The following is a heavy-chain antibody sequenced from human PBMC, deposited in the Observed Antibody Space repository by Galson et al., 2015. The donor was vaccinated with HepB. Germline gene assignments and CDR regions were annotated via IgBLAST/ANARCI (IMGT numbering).Heavy chain of an antibody. Sequence: SLRLSCAASGFTFSIYAMHWVRQAPGKGLEWVAVISYDGSNKYYADSVKGRFTISRDNSKNTLYLQINSLRAEDTAVYYCANPWNDRASNKQYYYFGMDVWGQGTTVTVSS. CDR3: ANPWNDRASNKQYYYFGMDV. J-gene: IGHJ6*02. D-gene: IGHD1-1*01. CDR2: ISYDGSNK. CDR1: GFTFSIYA. V-gene: IGHV3-30*04.